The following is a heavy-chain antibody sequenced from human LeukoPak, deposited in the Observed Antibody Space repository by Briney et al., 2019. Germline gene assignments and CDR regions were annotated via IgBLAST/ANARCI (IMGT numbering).Heavy chain of an antibody. J-gene: IGHJ5*02. Sequence: PSETLSLTCTVSGGSISSGDYYWSWIRQPPGKGLEWIGYIYYSGSTYYNPSLKSRVTISVDTSKNQFSLKLSSVTAADTAVYYCARGPPYYDFWSGYVGVIDPWGQGTLVTVSS. D-gene: IGHD3-3*01. CDR2: IYYSGST. V-gene: IGHV4-30-4*08. CDR1: GGSISSGDYY. CDR3: ARGPPYYDFWSGYVGVIDP.